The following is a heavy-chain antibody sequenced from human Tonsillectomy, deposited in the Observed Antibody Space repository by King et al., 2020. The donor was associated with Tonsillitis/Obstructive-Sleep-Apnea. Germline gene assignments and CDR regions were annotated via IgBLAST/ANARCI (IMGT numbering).Heavy chain of an antibody. CDR1: GYTFTNYA. CDR2: IDTGKSNT. D-gene: IGHD1-26*01. Sequence: QLVQSGAEVKKPGASVKISCKASGYTFTNYALHWVRQAPGQRLEWMGWIDTGKSNTKYSERFQGRVTITRDTSASTAYMELSRQRSEDTAGYYCASDRGWAIVGVTRRKWFDPWGQGTLVTVSS. V-gene: IGHV1-3*04. CDR3: ASDRGWAIVGVTRRKWFDP. J-gene: IGHJ5*02.